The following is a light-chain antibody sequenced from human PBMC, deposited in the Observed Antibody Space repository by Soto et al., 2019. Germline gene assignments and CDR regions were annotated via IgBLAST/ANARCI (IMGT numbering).Light chain of an antibody. V-gene: IGLV2-14*01. CDR3: SSFTSSGTRV. CDR1: NSDIGGYNS. CDR2: DVH. Sequence: QSALTQPASVSGSPGQSITISCTGTNSDIGGYNSVSWFQQHPDKAPKLMIYDVHGRPSGVSHRFSGSKSGNTASLTISGLQAEDEADYYCSSFTSSGTRVFGTGTKLTVL. J-gene: IGLJ1*01.